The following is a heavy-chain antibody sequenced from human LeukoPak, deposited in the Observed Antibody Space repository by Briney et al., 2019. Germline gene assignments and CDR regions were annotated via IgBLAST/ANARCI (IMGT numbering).Heavy chain of an antibody. Sequence: GRSLRLSCTASGFGFGDYAMSWVRQAPGKGLEWVGFIRSKTYGGTTEYAAAVKGRFTISRDDSKSVAYLQTNSLKIEDTAVYYCTRGPRSSWYFDYWGQGTLVTVSS. V-gene: IGHV3-49*04. CDR1: GFGFGDYA. CDR2: IRSKTYGGTT. D-gene: IGHD6-13*01. CDR3: TRGPRSSWYFDY. J-gene: IGHJ4*02.